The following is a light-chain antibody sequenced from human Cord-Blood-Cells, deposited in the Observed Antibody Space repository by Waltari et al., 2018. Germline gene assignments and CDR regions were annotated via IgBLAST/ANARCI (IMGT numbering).Light chain of an antibody. CDR1: KLGDRY. Sequence: SYELSQPHSVSVSPGQTASITYPGDKLGDRYACWYQQKPGQSPGLVIYQESKRPSGLPERFSGSDAVNTATLTISGTQAMDEADYYCQAWDSSTAWVFGGGTKLTVL. CDR2: QES. V-gene: IGLV3-1*01. J-gene: IGLJ3*02. CDR3: QAWDSSTAWV.